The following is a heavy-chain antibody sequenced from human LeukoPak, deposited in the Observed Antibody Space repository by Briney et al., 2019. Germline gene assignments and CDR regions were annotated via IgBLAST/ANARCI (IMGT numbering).Heavy chain of an antibody. J-gene: IGHJ4*02. V-gene: IGHV4-39*07. CDR2: IYYSGST. CDR3: ARGEAVAVLDY. CDR1: GGSISSSSYY. Sequence: SETLSLTGTVSGGSISSSSYYWGWIRQPPGKGLEWIGSIYYSGSTNYNPSLKSRVTISVDTSKNQFSLKLSSVTAADTAVYYCARGEAVAVLDYWGQGTLVTVSS. D-gene: IGHD6-19*01.